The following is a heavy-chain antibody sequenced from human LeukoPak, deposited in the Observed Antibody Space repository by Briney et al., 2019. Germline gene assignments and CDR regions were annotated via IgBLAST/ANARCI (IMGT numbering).Heavy chain of an antibody. CDR2: IIPIFGTA. CDR1: GGTFSSYA. D-gene: IGHD3-3*01. J-gene: IGHJ4*02. CDR3: ARVRNFWSGSYFDY. Sequence: SVKVSCKASGGTFSSYAISWVRQAPGQGLEWMGGIIPIFGTANYAQKFQGRVTITADESTSTAYMELSSLRSEDTAVYYCARVRNFWSGSYFDYWGQGALVTVSS. V-gene: IGHV1-69*13.